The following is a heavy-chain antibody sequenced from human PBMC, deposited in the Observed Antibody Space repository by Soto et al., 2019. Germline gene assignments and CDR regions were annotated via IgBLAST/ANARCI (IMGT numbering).Heavy chain of an antibody. V-gene: IGHV4-61*03. Sequence: PSETLSLTCTVSGGSVSSNSYSWGWIRQSPGKGLEWIGNIYYCGNTNYNPSLKSRVTISVDTSKNHLSLKLTSVTAADTAVYYCARENGLTGYYVYAFDIWGQGTMVTVSS. CDR1: GGSVSSNSYS. J-gene: IGHJ3*02. CDR3: ARENGLTGYYVYAFDI. CDR2: IYYCGNT. D-gene: IGHD3-9*01.